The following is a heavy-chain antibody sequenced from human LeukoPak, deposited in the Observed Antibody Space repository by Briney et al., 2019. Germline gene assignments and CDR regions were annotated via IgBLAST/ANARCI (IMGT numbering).Heavy chain of an antibody. Sequence: GGSLRLSCAASGFTFSSYAMSWVRQAPGKGLEWASAISGNGVSTYYADSVKGRFTISRDNSKNTLYLQMNSLRAEDTAVYYCAKAALGTWGWVFDYWGQGTLVTVSS. J-gene: IGHJ4*02. D-gene: IGHD3-16*01. CDR1: GFTFSSYA. V-gene: IGHV3-23*01. CDR2: ISGNGVST. CDR3: AKAALGTWGWVFDY.